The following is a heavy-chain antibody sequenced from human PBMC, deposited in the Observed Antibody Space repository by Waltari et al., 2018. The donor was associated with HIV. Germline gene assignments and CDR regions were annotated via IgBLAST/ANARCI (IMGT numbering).Heavy chain of an antibody. D-gene: IGHD1-26*01. CDR1: CFRFRKTW. CDR3: ARAYSGTYRIGDY. V-gene: IGHV3-7*01. J-gene: IGHJ4*02. CDR2: IKQDGNEK. Sequence: EVQLVETGGALVQPGGSVRVSCVAACFRFRKTWMTGVRRAPGKVLEWVANIKQDGNEKNYLDSVKGRFTISRDNAKNSLYLQMNNLRDEDSATYYCARAYSGTYRIGDYWGQGTLVTVSS.